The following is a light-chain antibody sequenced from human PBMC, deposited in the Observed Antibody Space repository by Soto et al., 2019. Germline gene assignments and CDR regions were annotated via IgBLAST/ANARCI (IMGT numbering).Light chain of an antibody. Sequence: QSALTQPASVSGSPGQSITISCTGTSSDVGGYNYVSWYQQYPGKVPKLMIYEVSNRPSGVSSRFSGSKSGNTASLTISGLQAEDEADYYCTSYTSSNTWVFGGGTKLTVL. V-gene: IGLV2-14*01. J-gene: IGLJ3*02. CDR1: SSDVGGYNY. CDR2: EVS. CDR3: TSYTSSNTWV.